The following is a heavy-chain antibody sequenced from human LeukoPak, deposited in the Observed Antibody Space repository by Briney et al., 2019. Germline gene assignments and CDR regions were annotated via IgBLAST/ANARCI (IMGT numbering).Heavy chain of an antibody. CDR1: GYSFTSYW. CDR3: ARHEGPRFLEWFLFDY. Sequence: GESLKISCKGSGYSFTSYWIGWVRQMPGKGLEWMGIIYPGDSDTRYSPSFQGQVTISADKSISTAYPQWSSLKASDTAMYYCARHEGPRFLEWFLFDYWGQGTLVTVSS. J-gene: IGHJ4*02. V-gene: IGHV5-51*01. D-gene: IGHD3-3*01. CDR2: IYPGDSDT.